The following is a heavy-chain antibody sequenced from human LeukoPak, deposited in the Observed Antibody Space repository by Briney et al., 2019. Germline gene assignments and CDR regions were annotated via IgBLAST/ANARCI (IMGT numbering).Heavy chain of an antibody. J-gene: IGHJ4*02. CDR2: INPNSGGT. D-gene: IGHD5-18*01. Sequence: ASVKVSCKASGYTFTSYYMHWVRQAPGQGLEWMGWINPNSGGTNYAQKFQGRVTMTRDTSISTAYMELSRLRSDDTAVYYCAGGYSYGYAFDYWGQGTLVTVSS. CDR3: AGGYSYGYAFDY. V-gene: IGHV1-2*02. CDR1: GYTFTSYY.